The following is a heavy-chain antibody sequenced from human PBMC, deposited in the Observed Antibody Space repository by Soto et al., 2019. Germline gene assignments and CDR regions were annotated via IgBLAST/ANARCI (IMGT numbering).Heavy chain of an antibody. V-gene: IGHV4-34*01. J-gene: IGHJ4*02. CDR1: GGSFSGYY. D-gene: IGHD6-19*01. CDR3: ARISSGWYVY. CDR2: INHSGST. Sequence: PSETLSLTCAVYGGSFSGYYWSWIRQPPGKGLEWIGEINHSGSTNYNPSLKSRVTISVGTSKNQFSLKLSSVTAADTAVYYCARISSGWYVYWGQGTLVTVSS.